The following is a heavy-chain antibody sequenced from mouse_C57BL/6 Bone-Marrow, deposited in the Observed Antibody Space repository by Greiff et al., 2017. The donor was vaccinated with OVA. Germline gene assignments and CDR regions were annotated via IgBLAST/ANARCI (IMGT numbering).Heavy chain of an antibody. D-gene: IGHD1-1*01. Sequence: EVQLQESGTVLARPGASVKMSCKTSGYTFTSYWMHWVKQRPGQGLEWIGAIYPGNSDTSYNQKFKGKAKLTAVTSASTAYMELSSLTNEDSAVYYCTIYYYGSSYCYWYFDVWGTGTTVTVSS. CDR1: GYTFTSYW. V-gene: IGHV1-5*01. CDR2: IYPGNSDT. J-gene: IGHJ1*03. CDR3: TIYYYGSSYCYWYFDV.